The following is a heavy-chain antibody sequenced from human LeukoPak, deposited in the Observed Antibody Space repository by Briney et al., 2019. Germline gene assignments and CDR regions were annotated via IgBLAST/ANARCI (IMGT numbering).Heavy chain of an antibody. J-gene: IGHJ6*03. D-gene: IGHD6-19*01. CDR1: GYSISSGYY. Sequence: PSETLSLTCTVSGYSISSGYYWGWIRQPPGKGLEWIGSIYHSGSTYYNPSLKSRVTISVDTSKNQFSLKLSSVTAADTAVYYCARLFGYSSGPMGYYYYYYMDVWGKGTTVTVSS. V-gene: IGHV4-38-2*02. CDR2: IYHSGST. CDR3: ARLFGYSSGPMGYYYYYYMDV.